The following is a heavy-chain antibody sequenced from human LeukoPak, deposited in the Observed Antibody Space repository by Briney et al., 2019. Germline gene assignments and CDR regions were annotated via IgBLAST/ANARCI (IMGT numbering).Heavy chain of an antibody. CDR2: IYPGDSDT. D-gene: IGHD2-15*01. J-gene: IGHJ5*02. CDR1: GYIFTDYW. CDR3: ARPIWWELPYNWFDP. Sequence: VESLKISCKASGYIFTDYWIGWVRQMPGKGLEWMGIIYPGDSDTRYSPSFQGQVTISADKSISTAYLQWSSLKASDTAMYYCARPIWWELPYNWFDPWGQGTLVTVSS. V-gene: IGHV5-51*01.